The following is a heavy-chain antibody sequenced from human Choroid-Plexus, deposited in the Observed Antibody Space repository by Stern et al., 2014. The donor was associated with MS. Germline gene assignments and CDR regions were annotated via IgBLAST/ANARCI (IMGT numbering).Heavy chain of an antibody. D-gene: IGHD2-8*01. CDR3: AKDRQYLTYFFDH. CDR1: GFTFGSCA. Sequence: VQLVESGGGVVQPGRPLRLSCAASGFTFGSCAMHWVRRAPGKGLEWVAGVSYDGSNKYYADSVKGRFTVSRDNSQNTLYMQMSSLRAEDTAVYYCAKDRQYLTYFFDHWGQGSLVTVSS. CDR2: VSYDGSNK. J-gene: IGHJ5*02. V-gene: IGHV3-30*18.